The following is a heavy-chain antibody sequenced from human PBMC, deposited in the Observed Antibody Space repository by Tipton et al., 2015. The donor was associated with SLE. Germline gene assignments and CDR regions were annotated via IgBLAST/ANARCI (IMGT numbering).Heavy chain of an antibody. D-gene: IGHD3-16*01. J-gene: IGHJ4*02. CDR2: IRAAGSNK. CDR1: GFTFSWFA. V-gene: IGHV3-30*02. Sequence: SLRLSCAASGFTFSWFAMHWVRQAPGKGLGWVAFIRAAGSNKDYADSVKGRFTISRDNSKNTLYLQMNRLRVEDTAVYYCAGGTGAYFDRWGQGTLVTVSS. CDR3: AGGTGAYFDR.